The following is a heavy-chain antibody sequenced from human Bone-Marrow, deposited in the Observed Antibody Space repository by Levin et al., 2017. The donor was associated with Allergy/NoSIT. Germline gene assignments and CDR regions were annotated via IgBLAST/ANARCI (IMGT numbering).Heavy chain of an antibody. CDR3: AREIDEDNC. Sequence: PGGSLRLSCVASGFTFSSFGMHWVRQAPGKGLEWVALISYDGHSKKYADSVKGRFIISRDNSKNMVFLQMNSLGIDDTAIYYCAREIDEDNCWGQGTLVTVSS. V-gene: IGHV3-30*03. J-gene: IGHJ4*02. CDR1: GFTFSSFG. CDR2: ISYDGHSK.